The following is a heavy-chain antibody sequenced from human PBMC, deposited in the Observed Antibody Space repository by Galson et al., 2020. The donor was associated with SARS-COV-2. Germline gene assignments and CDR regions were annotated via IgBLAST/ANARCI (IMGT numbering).Heavy chain of an antibody. D-gene: IGHD3-3*01. CDR3: ARGNSPCVTIVGVIIVTCGMDV. Sequence: SETLSLTCTVSGGSISSGPYYWSWIRQPAGKGLEWIGRIYKNGNTDYNPSLKSQVTISVDTSKNQFSLKLNSVTAADTAVYYCARGNSPCVTIVGVIIVTCGMDVWGQGPRSPSP. V-gene: IGHV4-61*02. CDR1: GGSISSGPYY. CDR2: IYKNGNT. J-gene: IGHJ6*02.